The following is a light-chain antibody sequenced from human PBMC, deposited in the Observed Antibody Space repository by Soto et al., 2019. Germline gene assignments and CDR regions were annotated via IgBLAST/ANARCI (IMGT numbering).Light chain of an antibody. J-gene: IGKJ1*01. CDR3: QQSYSTPWT. Sequence: DIQMTQSPSSLSASVRDRVTITCRASHNTRGYLNWYQQKPGKAPKLLIYAASNLQGGIPSRFSGSGSETDFTLTISSLQPEDFATYYCQQSYSTPWTFGQGTKVDIK. CDR1: HNTRGY. V-gene: IGKV1-39*01. CDR2: AAS.